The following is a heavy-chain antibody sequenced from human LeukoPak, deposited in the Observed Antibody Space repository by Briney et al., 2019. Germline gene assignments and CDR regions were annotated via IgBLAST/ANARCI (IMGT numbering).Heavy chain of an antibody. Sequence: PGGSLRLSCAASGFTFSSYGMHWVRQAPGKGLEWVAVIWYDGSNKYYADPVKGRFTISRDNSKKRLYLKMRSLRAEDTVVYYCARDRGYCSSTSCSISYYYYYYGMDVWGQGTTVTVSS. CDR3: ARDRGYCSSTSCSISYYYYYYGMDV. D-gene: IGHD2-2*01. CDR2: IWYDGSNK. J-gene: IGHJ6*02. V-gene: IGHV3-33*01. CDR1: GFTFSSYG.